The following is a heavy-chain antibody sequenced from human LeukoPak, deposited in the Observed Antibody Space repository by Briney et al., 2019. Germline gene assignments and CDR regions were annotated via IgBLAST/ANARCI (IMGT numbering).Heavy chain of an antibody. CDR1: GFTFSSYA. CDR3: ALHHGSYYLGRWFDP. Sequence: GGSLRLSCAASGFTFSSYAMSWVRQAPGKGLEWVSAISGSGSNTYYADSVKGRFTISRDNSKNTLYLQMNTLRTEDTAVYYCALHHGSYYLGRWFDPWGQGTLVTVSS. D-gene: IGHD1-26*01. CDR2: ISGSGSNT. V-gene: IGHV3-23*01. J-gene: IGHJ5*02.